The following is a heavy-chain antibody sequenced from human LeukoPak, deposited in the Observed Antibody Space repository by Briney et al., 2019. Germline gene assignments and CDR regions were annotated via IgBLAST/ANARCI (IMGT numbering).Heavy chain of an antibody. Sequence: GGSLRLSCAASGFTFDDYAMHWVRQAPGKGPEWVSGISWNSGSIGYADSVKGRFTISRDNAKNSLYLQMNSLRAEDTALYYCAKDKVAVAGSYWYFDLWGRGTLVTVSS. J-gene: IGHJ2*01. D-gene: IGHD6-19*01. CDR2: ISWNSGSI. V-gene: IGHV3-9*01. CDR1: GFTFDDYA. CDR3: AKDKVAVAGSYWYFDL.